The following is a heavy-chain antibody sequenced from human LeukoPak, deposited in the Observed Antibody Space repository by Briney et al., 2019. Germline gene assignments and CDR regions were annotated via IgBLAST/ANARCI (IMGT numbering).Heavy chain of an antibody. Sequence: ASVKVSCKASGGTFSSYTISWVRQAPGQGLEWMGRIIPILGIANYAQKFQGRVTITADKSTSTAYMELSSLRSEDTAVYYCVQPNYDFRSGTVPNWFDPWGQGTLVTVSS. V-gene: IGHV1-69*02. CDR3: VQPNYDFRSGTVPNWFDP. J-gene: IGHJ5*02. D-gene: IGHD3-3*01. CDR2: IIPILGIA. CDR1: GGTFSSYT.